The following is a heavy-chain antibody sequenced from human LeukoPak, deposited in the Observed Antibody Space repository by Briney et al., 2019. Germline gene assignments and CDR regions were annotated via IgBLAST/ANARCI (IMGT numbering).Heavy chain of an antibody. CDR3: ARLGRSSGSSGDY. V-gene: IGHV4-59*08. J-gene: IGHJ4*02. CDR1: GGSISSYY. D-gene: IGHD1-26*01. CDR2: SYYSGST. Sequence: PSETLSLTCTVSGGSISSYYWSWIRQPPGKGLEWIGSSYYSGSTYYNPSLKSRVTISVDKSKNQFSLKLNSVTAADTAVYFCARLGRSSGSSGDYWGQGTLVTVSS.